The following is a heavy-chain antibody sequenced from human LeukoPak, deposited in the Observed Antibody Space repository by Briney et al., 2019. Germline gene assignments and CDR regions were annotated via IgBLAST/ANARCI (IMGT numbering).Heavy chain of an antibody. CDR2: IYYSGST. Sequence: PSETLSLTCTVSGGSISSYYWSWIRQPPGKGLEWIGYIYYSGSTNYNPSLKSRVTISVDTSKNQFSPKLSSVTAADTAVYYCARDGMVRGVKDYYGMDVWGQGTTVTVSS. D-gene: IGHD3-10*01. V-gene: IGHV4-59*01. CDR3: ARDGMVRGVKDYYGMDV. CDR1: GGSISSYY. J-gene: IGHJ6*02.